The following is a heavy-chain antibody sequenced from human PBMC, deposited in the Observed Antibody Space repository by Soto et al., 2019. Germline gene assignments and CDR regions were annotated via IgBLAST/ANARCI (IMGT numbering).Heavy chain of an antibody. J-gene: IGHJ4*02. V-gene: IGHV3-15*01. Sequence: PGGALRVACAASGFNFTNAWMEWVRQFPGKGLEWVGRIKRKSEGGVTDYGAPVRGRFTISRDDSKSMLFLHMSSLKTEHTALYYCTINLRGNRGGRIVDFDYWGQGPLVTVSS. D-gene: IGHD3-16*01. CDR2: IKRKSEGGVT. CDR3: TINLRGNRGGRIVDFDY. CDR1: GFNFTNAW.